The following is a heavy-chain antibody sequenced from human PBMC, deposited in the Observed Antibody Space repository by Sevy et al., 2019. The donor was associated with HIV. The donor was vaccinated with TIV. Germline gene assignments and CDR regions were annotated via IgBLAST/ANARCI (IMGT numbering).Heavy chain of an antibody. Sequence: GGCLRLSCAASGFTFSSYSMNWVRQAPGKGLEWVSYISSSSSTIYYADSVKGRFTISRDNAKNSLYLQMNSLRDEDTAVYYCARAFKRIAAAGFDYWGQGTLVTVSS. CDR2: ISSSSSTI. CDR1: GFTFSSYS. D-gene: IGHD6-13*01. CDR3: ARAFKRIAAAGFDY. V-gene: IGHV3-48*02. J-gene: IGHJ4*02.